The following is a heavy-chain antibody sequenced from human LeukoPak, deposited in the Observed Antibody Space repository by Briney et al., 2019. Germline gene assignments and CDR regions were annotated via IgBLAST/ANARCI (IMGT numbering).Heavy chain of an antibody. Sequence: ASVKVSCKASGYTFTSYGISWVRQAPGQGLEWMGWISAYNGNTNYAQKLQGRVTMTTDTSTSTAYMELRSLRSDDTAVYYCARVATMVRGVPSAAFDPWGQGTLVTVSS. V-gene: IGHV1-18*01. J-gene: IGHJ5*02. CDR1: GYTFTSYG. CDR3: ARVATMVRGVPSAAFDP. D-gene: IGHD3-10*01. CDR2: ISAYNGNT.